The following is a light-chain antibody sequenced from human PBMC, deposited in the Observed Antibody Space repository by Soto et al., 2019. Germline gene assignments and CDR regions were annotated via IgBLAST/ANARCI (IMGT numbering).Light chain of an antibody. CDR2: EES. Sequence: DIHLTQSPSSLSASVGDRVTITCRASQAITNNLAWYQQKPGNPPRLLIYEESTLHSGVPSRFSGRKVGTQFILTIDSLQPENFPTYYCQQVKSYPRTVGRGTKADIK. J-gene: IGKJ4*01. CDR3: QQVKSYPRT. CDR1: QAITNN. V-gene: IGKV1-9*01.